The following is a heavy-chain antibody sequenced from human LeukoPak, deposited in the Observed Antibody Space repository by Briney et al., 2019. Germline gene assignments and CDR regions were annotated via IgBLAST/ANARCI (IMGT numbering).Heavy chain of an antibody. CDR2: ISTSGST. Sequence: PSETLSLTCTVSGGSINSGDYYWSWIRQPAGKGLEWNGRISTSGSTNYNPSLKSRVTMSVDTSKNQLSLMLSSVTAADTAVYYCTRDSSWYDWFYDYWGQGTLVTVSS. J-gene: IGHJ4*02. D-gene: IGHD5-12*01. V-gene: IGHV4-61*02. CDR3: TRDSSWYDWFYDY. CDR1: GGSINSGDYY.